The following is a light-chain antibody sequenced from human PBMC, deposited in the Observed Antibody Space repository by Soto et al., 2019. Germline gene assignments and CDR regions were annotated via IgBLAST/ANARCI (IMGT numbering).Light chain of an antibody. V-gene: IGKV3-11*02. J-gene: IGKJ4*01. CDR3: QQRSNWPLT. CDR2: DTS. CDR1: ESVVRY. Sequence: EIVLTQSPVTLSLSPGDTATLSCRASESVVRYLAWYQQKPGQAPRLLMYDTSKRATGIPARFSGSGYGRDFTLSISSLEPEAFAVYYCQQRSNWPLTFGGGTKVEIK.